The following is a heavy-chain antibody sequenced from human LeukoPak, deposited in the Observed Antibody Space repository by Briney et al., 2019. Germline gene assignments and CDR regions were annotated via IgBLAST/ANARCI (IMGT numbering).Heavy chain of an antibody. CDR2: IIPILGTA. D-gene: IGHD5-24*01. Sequence: GASVKVSCKASGGTFSSYAISWVRQAPGQGLEWMGGIIPILGTANYAQKFQGRVTITADKSTSTAYMELSSLRSEDTAVYYCARGAKMATPMEDYYYGMDVWGQGTTVTVSS. CDR3: ARGAKMATPMEDYYYGMDV. J-gene: IGHJ6*02. CDR1: GGTFSSYA. V-gene: IGHV1-69*10.